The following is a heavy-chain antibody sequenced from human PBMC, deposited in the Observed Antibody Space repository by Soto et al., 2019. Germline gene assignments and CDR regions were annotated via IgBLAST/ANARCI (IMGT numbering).Heavy chain of an antibody. Sequence: SVKVSCKASGYTFTGYYMHWVRQAPVQGLEWMGWINPNSGGTNYAQKFQGRVTMTRDTSISTAYTELSRLRSDDTAVYYCARDGEANFWSGYQNWFDPWGQGTLVTVSS. J-gene: IGHJ5*02. V-gene: IGHV1-2*02. CDR1: GYTFTGYY. CDR2: INPNSGGT. CDR3: ARDGEANFWSGYQNWFDP. D-gene: IGHD3-3*01.